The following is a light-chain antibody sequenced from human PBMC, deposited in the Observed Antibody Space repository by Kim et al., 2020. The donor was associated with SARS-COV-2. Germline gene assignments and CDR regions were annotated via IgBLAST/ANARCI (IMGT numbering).Light chain of an antibody. CDR3: AAWDDSLNGWV. CDR2: SNN. J-gene: IGLJ3*02. V-gene: IGLV1-44*01. Sequence: GQRVAVSCSGSTSNIGKNVVNWYQHRPGTAPRLLIYSNNQRPSGVPDRVSASKSGTSASLAISGRQSEDEADYYCAAWDDSLNGWVFGGGTKVTVL. CDR1: TSNIGKNV.